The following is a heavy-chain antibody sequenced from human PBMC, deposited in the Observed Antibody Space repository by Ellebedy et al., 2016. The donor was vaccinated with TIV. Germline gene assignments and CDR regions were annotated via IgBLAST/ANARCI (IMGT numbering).Heavy chain of an antibody. CDR2: ISASGEST. CDR3: AKRDSSGYYYARLFDY. J-gene: IGHJ4*02. D-gene: IGHD3-22*01. V-gene: IGHV3-23*01. CDR1: GFTFSIFA. Sequence: GESLKISCAASGFTFSIFAMSWVRQAPGKGLEWVSTISASGESTYYGGSVTGRFTISRDNAKNTLYLQMNSLRAEDTAVYYCAKRDSSGYYYARLFDYWGQGTLVTVSS.